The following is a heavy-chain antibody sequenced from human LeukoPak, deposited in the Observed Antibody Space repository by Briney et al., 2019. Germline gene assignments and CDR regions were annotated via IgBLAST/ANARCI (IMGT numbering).Heavy chain of an antibody. CDR1: GGSFSGYY. CDR2: INHSGST. V-gene: IGHV4-34*01. CDR3: AREMTTKNWFDP. D-gene: IGHD4-11*01. Sequence: SETLSLTCAVYGGSFSGYYWSWIRQPLGKGLEWIGEINHSGSTNYNPSLKSRVTISVDTSKNQFSLKLSSVTAADTAVYYCAREMTTKNWFDPWGQGTLVTVSS. J-gene: IGHJ5*02.